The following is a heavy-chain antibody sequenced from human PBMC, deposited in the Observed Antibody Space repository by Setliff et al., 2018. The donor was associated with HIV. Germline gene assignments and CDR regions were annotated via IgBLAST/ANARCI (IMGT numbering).Heavy chain of an antibody. V-gene: IGHV4-39*01. Sequence: SETLSLTCTVSGGSLSSSSYYWGWIRQPPGKGLEWIGSIYYSGSTYYNPSLKSRVTISVDTSKHQFSLKLSSVTAADTAVYYCARGHPNSSRSSLVYWGQGTLVTVSS. CDR2: IYYSGST. CDR1: GGSLSSSSYY. CDR3: ARGHPNSSRSSLVY. J-gene: IGHJ4*02. D-gene: IGHD6-6*01.